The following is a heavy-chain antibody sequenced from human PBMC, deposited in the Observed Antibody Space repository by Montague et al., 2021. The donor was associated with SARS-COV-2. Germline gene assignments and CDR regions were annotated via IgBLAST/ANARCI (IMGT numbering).Heavy chain of an antibody. CDR3: ARVVGFDFDY. D-gene: IGHD2-21*01. CDR2: IYTSGST. J-gene: IGHJ4*02. CDR1: GGSISSGSYY. Sequence: TLSLTCTVSGGSISSGSYYWSWIRQPAGKGLEWIGRIYTSGSTNYNPSLKSRVTISVDTSKSQFSLKLSSVTAADTAVYYCARVVGFDFDYWGQGTLVTVSS. V-gene: IGHV4-61*02.